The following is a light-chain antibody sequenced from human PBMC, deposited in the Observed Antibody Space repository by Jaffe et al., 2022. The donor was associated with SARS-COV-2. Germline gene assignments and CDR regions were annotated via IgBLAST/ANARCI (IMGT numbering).Light chain of an antibody. CDR3: QQTYSTPPLT. CDR2: AAS. J-gene: IGKJ4*01. Sequence: DIQMTQSPSSLSASVGDRVTITCRASQTITNHLNWYQQKPGKVPKLLIYAASSLQSGVPSRFSGSGSGTDFTLTISSLQPEDFATYYCQQTYSTPPLTFGGGTKVEIE. CDR1: QTITNH. V-gene: IGKV1-39*01.